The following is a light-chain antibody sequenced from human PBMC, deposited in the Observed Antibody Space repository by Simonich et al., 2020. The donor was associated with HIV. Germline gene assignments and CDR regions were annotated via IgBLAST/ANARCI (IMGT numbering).Light chain of an antibody. V-gene: IGKV4-1*01. CDR2: WAT. J-gene: IGKJ1*01. CDR1: QSVLYSSNNKNY. CDR3: QQYYSTPPT. Sequence: DIVMTQSPDSLAVSLGERATINYKSSQSVLYSSNNKNYLAWYHQKPGQPPKLLIYWATTRESGVPDRFSSSGSGTDFTLTISSLQAEDVAVYYCQQYYSTPPTFGQGTKVEIK.